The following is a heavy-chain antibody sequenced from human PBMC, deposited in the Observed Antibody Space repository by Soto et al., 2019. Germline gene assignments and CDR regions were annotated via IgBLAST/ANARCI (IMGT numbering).Heavy chain of an antibody. CDR2: IYYSGST. Sequence: SETLSLTCTVSGGSISSGGYYWSWIRQHPGKGLEWIGYIYYSGSTYYNPSLKSRVTISVDTSKNQFSLKLSSVTAADTAVYYCARYMVVAATLDPWGQGTLVTVSS. J-gene: IGHJ5*02. V-gene: IGHV4-31*03. CDR1: GGSISSGGYY. CDR3: ARYMVVAATLDP. D-gene: IGHD2-15*01.